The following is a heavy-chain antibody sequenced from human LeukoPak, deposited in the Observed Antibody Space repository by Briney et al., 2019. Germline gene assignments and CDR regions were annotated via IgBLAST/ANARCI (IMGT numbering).Heavy chain of an antibody. V-gene: IGHV1-46*01. D-gene: IGHD3-10*01. CDR1: GYTFTSYY. J-gene: IGHJ5*02. CDR3: AGDGVGLNWFDP. CDR2: INPSGGST. Sequence: ASVKVSCKASGYTFTSYYMHWVRQAPGQGLEWMGIINPSGGSTSYAQKFQGRVTMTRDMSTSTVYMELSSLRSEDTAVYYCAGDGVGLNWFDPWGQGTLVTVSS.